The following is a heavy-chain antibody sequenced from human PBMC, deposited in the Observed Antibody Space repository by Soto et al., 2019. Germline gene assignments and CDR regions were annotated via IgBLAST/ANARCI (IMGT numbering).Heavy chain of an antibody. CDR2: IGPDGSST. D-gene: IGHD1-1*01. V-gene: IGHV3-74*01. J-gene: IGHJ4*02. Sequence: GCSPGICSASSGVTVSSPVVHWVRQAPGKGLVWVSHIGPDGSSTRDADSVQGRFTISRDNARNTLYLQMNSLRDEDTAVYYCARDNNWSYDYWGQGILVTVSS. CDR1: GVTVSSPV. CDR3: ARDNNWSYDY.